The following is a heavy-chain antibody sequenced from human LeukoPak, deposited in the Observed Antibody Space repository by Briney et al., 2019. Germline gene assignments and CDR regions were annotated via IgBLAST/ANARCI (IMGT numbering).Heavy chain of an antibody. Sequence: ASVKVSCKVSGYTLTELSMHWVRQAPGKGLEWMGGFDPEDGETIYAQKFQGRVTMTTDTSTSTAYMELRSLRSDDTAVYYCARVAGGYCSSTSCYEGGWFDPWGQGTLVTVSS. J-gene: IGHJ5*02. CDR3: ARVAGGYCSSTSCYEGGWFDP. CDR1: GYTLTELS. D-gene: IGHD2-2*01. V-gene: IGHV1-24*01. CDR2: FDPEDGET.